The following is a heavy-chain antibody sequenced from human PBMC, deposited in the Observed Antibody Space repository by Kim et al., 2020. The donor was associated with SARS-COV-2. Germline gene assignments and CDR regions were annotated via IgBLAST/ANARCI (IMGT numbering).Heavy chain of an antibody. CDR2: IWYDGSNK. CDR1: GFTFSSYG. Sequence: GGSLRLSCAASGFTFSSYGMHWVRQAPGKGLEWVAVIWYDGSNKYYADSVKGRFTISRDNSKNTLYLQMNSLRAEDTAVYYCARGEPNKDIVVVVAARVYYGMDVWGQGTTVTVSS. V-gene: IGHV3-33*01. J-gene: IGHJ6*02. D-gene: IGHD2-15*01. CDR3: ARGEPNKDIVVVVAARVYYGMDV.